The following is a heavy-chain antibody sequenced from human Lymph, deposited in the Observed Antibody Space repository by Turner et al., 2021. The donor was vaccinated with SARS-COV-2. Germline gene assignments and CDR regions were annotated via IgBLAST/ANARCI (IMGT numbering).Heavy chain of an antibody. Sequence: QVQLVASGGGVVQPGRSLRPACAASGFNFNNYPMHWVRQAPGKGREWVAVIAYDGSNKYYEDSVKGRFTISRENSKNTLYLQMNSLRAEDTAVYYCARDSSGSGTLDYWGQGTLVTVSS. CDR1: GFNFNNYP. D-gene: IGHD3-10*01. CDR2: IAYDGSNK. V-gene: IGHV3-30-3*01. J-gene: IGHJ4*02. CDR3: ARDSSGSGTLDY.